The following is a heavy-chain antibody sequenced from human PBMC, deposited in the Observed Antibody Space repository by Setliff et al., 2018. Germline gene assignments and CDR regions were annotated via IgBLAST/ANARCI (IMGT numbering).Heavy chain of an antibody. D-gene: IGHD5-12*01. CDR2: ISGSGGST. V-gene: IGHV3-23*01. CDR1: GFTFSSYA. J-gene: IGHJ6*03. Sequence: LRLSCAASGFTFSSYAMSWVRQAPGKGLEWVSAISGSGGSTYYADSVKGRFTISRDNAKNSLYLQMNSLRAEDTAVYYCAREKMATNYYYYYMDVWGKGTTVTVSS. CDR3: AREKMATNYYYYYMDV.